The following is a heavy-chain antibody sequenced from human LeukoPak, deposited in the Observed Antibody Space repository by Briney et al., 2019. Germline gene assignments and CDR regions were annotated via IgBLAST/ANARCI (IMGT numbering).Heavy chain of an antibody. Sequence: SVKVSCKASGCTFISYAISWVRQAPGQGLEWMGGIIPIFGTANYAQKFQGRVTITADESTSTAYMELSSLRSEDTAVYYCARSSGGSWSLDYWGQGTLVAVSS. CDR1: GCTFISYA. D-gene: IGHD2-15*01. J-gene: IGHJ4*02. CDR3: ARSSGGSWSLDY. CDR2: IIPIFGTA. V-gene: IGHV1-69*13.